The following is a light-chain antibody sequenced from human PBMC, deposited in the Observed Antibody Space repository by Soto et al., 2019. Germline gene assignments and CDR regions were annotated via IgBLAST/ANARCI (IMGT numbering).Light chain of an antibody. CDR2: SNN. J-gene: IGLJ1*01. CDR1: MRDVGAYN. Sequence: QSVLTQPASVSGSAGQSITISCSGTMRDVGAYNLVSWYQQHPGTAPKLIIYSNNQRPSGVPDRFSGSKSGTSASLAISGLQSEDEADYYCAAWDDSLNGSYVFGTGTKVTVL. CDR3: AAWDDSLNGSYV. V-gene: IGLV1-44*01.